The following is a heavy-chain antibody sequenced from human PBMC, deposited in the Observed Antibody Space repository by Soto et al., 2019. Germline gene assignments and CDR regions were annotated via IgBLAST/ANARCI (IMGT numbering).Heavy chain of an antibody. D-gene: IGHD6-6*01. CDR2: INPNSGGT. CDR1: GYTFTGYY. CDR3: ARDREADDSSSLDH. V-gene: IGHV1-2*04. J-gene: IGHJ4*02. Sequence: ASVKVSCKASGYTFTGYYMHWVRQAPGQGLEWMGWINPNSGGTNYAQKFQGWVTMTRDTSISTAYMELSRLRSDDTAVYYCARDREADDSSSLDHWGQGTLVTVSS.